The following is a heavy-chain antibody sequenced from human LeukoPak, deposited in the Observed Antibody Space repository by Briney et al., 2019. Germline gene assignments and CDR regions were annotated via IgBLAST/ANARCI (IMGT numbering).Heavy chain of an antibody. CDR3: ARGHTITMVRGVIIKGEFDP. CDR1: GGSFSGYY. J-gene: IGHJ5*02. V-gene: IGHV4-34*01. CDR2: INHSGST. Sequence: PSETLSLTCAVYGGSFSGYYWSWIRQPPGKGLEWIGEINHSGSTNYNPSLKSRVTISVDTSKNQFSLKLSSVTAADTAVYYCARGHTITMVRGVIIKGEFDPWGQGTLVTVSS. D-gene: IGHD3-10*01.